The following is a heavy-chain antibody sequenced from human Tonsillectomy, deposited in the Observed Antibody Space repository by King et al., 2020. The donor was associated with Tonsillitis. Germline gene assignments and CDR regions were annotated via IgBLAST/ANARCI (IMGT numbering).Heavy chain of an antibody. J-gene: IGHJ6*02. CDR2: INIDGSSP. CDR3: ARVWSSSYYGMDV. CDR1: GFTFSSYW. Sequence: VQLVESGGGLVQPGGSLRLSCAASGFTFSSYWMHWVRQAPGKGLVWVSRINIDGSSPNYADSVKGRFTISRDNAKNTLYLQMNSLRAEDTAVYYCARVWSSSYYGMDVWGQGTTVTVSS. V-gene: IGHV3-74*01. D-gene: IGHD6-13*01.